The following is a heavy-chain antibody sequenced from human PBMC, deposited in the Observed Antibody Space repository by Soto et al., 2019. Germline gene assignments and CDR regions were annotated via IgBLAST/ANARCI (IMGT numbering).Heavy chain of an antibody. J-gene: IGHJ1*01. CDR2: ISANGGRA. D-gene: IGHD3-16*02. Sequence: EAQLLESGGDLIQPGGSLTLSCAASGFTFASHAMSWVRQAPGKGLEWVSGISANGGRANYADSVKGRFSLSRDNSKNTMFLQMDSLTAEDTDIYYCASWVIALGGTGYFRHWGQGTLVTVSS. V-gene: IGHV3-23*01. CDR3: ASWVIALGGTGYFRH. CDR1: GFTFASHA.